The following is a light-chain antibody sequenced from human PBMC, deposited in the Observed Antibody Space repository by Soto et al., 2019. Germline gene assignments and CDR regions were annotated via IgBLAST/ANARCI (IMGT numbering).Light chain of an antibody. CDR2: KAS. V-gene: IGKV1-5*03. CDR1: QTISSW. CDR3: QQYNDYSTWT. Sequence: DIQMTRSPSTLSGSVGDRVTITCRASQTISSWLAWYQQKPGKAPKLLIYKASTLKSGVPSRFSGSGSGTEFTLTFSSLQPDDFATYYCQQYNDYSTWTFGQGTKVDIK. J-gene: IGKJ1*01.